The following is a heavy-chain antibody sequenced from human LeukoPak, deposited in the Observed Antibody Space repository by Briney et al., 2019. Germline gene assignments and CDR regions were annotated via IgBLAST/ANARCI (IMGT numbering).Heavy chain of an antibody. CDR1: GFTFSSYD. CDR2: IRYDGSNK. V-gene: IGHV3-30*02. J-gene: IGHJ4*02. CDR3: AKNLSDY. Sequence: GGSLRLSCAASGFTFSSYDMHWVRQAPGKGLEWVTFIRYDGSNKYYADSVKGRFTISSDNSKNTLYLQMNSPRAEDTAVYYCAKNLSDYWGQGTLVTVSS.